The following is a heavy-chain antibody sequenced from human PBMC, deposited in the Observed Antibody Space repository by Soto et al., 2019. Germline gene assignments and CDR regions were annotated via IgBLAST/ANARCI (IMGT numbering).Heavy chain of an antibody. D-gene: IGHD2-2*02. CDR3: AKAPSLYGPIYWFFDL. V-gene: IGHV1-69*12. CDR1: GGTFSSQA. J-gene: IGHJ2*01. CDR2: ITPILGTT. Sequence: QVQLVQSGAAVKKPGSSVKVSCKASGGTFSSQAVTWVRQAPGQGLEWIGGITPILGTTHYAQKFQGRVTITADESTSTAYMELSRLTSEDTAVYYCAKAPSLYGPIYWFFDLWGRGTLVTVSS.